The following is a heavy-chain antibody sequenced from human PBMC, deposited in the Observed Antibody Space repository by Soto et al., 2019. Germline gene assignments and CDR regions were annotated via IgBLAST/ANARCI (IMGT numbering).Heavy chain of an antibody. V-gene: IGHV4-31*03. CDR2: MHYSGIA. Sequence: SETLSLTCTVSGGSISSGAYYWSWIRQHSEKGLEWIGYMHYSGIAYYNPSLTSRVTISVDTSKNQFSLKLSSVTAADTAVYYCARIIAVAGTSDCLEPWGKESLFTLSS. CDR1: GGSISSGAYY. D-gene: IGHD6-13*01. CDR3: ARIIAVAGTSDCLEP. J-gene: IGHJ5*02.